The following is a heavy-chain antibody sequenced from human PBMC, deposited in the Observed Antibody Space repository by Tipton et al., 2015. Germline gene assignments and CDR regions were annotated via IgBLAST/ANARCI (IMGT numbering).Heavy chain of an antibody. Sequence: SLRLSCAASGFTFSTYGMNWVRQAPGKGLEWVSYISGGGGITYYADSVKGRFTISRDNSKNTLYLQMNSLRVDDSAVYYCLRDYEGYWGQGTLVTVSS. CDR3: LRDYEGY. V-gene: IGHV3-23*01. CDR1: GFTFSTYG. D-gene: IGHD3-16*01. J-gene: IGHJ4*02. CDR2: ISGGGGIT.